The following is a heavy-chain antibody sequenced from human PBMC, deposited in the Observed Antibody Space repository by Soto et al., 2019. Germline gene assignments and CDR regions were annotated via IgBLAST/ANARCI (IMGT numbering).Heavy chain of an antibody. J-gene: IGHJ4*02. D-gene: IGHD1-26*01. Sequence: QVQLVESGGGVVQPGRSLRLSCAASGFTFSSYGMHWVRQAPGKGLEWVAVIWYDGSNKYYADSVKGRFTISRDNSKNTLYLQMNSLRAEDTAVYYCARERVGATPGGNWGQGTLVTVSS. CDR2: IWYDGSNK. CDR3: ARERVGATPGGN. V-gene: IGHV3-33*01. CDR1: GFTFSSYG.